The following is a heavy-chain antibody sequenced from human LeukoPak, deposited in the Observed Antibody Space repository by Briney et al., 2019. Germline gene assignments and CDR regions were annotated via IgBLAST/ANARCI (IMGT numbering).Heavy chain of an antibody. V-gene: IGHV1-18*01. CDR1: GYTFTSYD. D-gene: IGHD2-21*01. J-gene: IGHJ4*02. CDR3: ARARLTYTGGDCPDY. CDR2: ISAYNGNT. Sequence: ASVKVSCKASGYTFTSYDISWVRQAPGQGLEWMGWISAYNGNTNYAQKLQGRVTMTTDTSTSTAYMEVRSLRSDDTAVYYCARARLTYTGGDCPDYWGQGTLVTVSS.